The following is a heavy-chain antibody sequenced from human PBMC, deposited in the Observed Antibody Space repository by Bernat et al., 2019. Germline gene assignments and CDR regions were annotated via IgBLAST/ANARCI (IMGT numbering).Heavy chain of an antibody. V-gene: IGHV2-26*01. J-gene: IGHJ4*02. CDR2: IFSNDEK. D-gene: IGHD3-3*01. CDR3: ARSYYDFWSGYCCDY. Sequence: QVTLKESGPVLVKPTETLTLTCTVSGFSLSTGRMGVSWIRQPPGKALEWLAHIFSNDEKSYSTSLRSRLTISKDTSKSQVVLTMTNMDPVDTATYYCARSYYDFWSGYCCDYWGQGTLVTVSS. CDR1: GFSLSTGRMG.